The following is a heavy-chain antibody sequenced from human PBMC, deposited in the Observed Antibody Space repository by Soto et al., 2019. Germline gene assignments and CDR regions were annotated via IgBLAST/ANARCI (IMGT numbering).Heavy chain of an antibody. V-gene: IGHV3-23*01. CDR2: ISGSGGST. CDR1: GFTFSNYA. CDR3: AKMYYDILTGYSY. Sequence: GGSLRLSCAASGFTFSNYAMSWVRQAPGKGLEWVSAISGSGGSTYYADSVKGRFTISRDNSKNTLYLQMNSLRAEDTAVYYCAKMYYDILTGYSYSGQGTLVTVSS. J-gene: IGHJ4*02. D-gene: IGHD3-9*01.